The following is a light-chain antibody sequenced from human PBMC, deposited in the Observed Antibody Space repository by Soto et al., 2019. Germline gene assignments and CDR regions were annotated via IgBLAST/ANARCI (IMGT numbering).Light chain of an antibody. CDR2: DAS. CDR3: QHYDNFPRAIT. CDR1: QDISSY. V-gene: IGKV1-33*01. Sequence: IQLTQSPSSLSADAGARVTITRPAIQDISSYLNWYQQKPGKAPKLLIYDASNLETGVPSRFSGSGSGTDFTFTISSLQPEDIATYYCQHYDNFPRAITFGQGTRLEI. J-gene: IGKJ5*01.